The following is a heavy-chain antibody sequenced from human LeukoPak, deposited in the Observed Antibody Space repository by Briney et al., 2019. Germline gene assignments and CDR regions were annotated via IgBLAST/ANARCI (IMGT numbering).Heavy chain of an antibody. CDR3: ARGVLVRGENWFDP. CDR1: GGSISNKY. Sequence: SETLSLTCTVSGGSISNKYWSWIRQPAGEGLEWVGRMYTSGSTNYNPSLKSRVTMSVDTSKNQFSLKLNSVTAADTAVYFCARGVLVRGENWFDPWGQGTLVTVSS. D-gene: IGHD3-10*01. CDR2: MYTSGST. J-gene: IGHJ5*02. V-gene: IGHV4-4*07.